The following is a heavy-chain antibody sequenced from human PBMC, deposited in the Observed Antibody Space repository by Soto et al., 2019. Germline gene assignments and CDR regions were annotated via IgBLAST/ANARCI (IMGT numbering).Heavy chain of an antibody. J-gene: IGHJ6*02. Sequence: QVQLVESGGDVVQPGRSLRLSCAASGLTFSSYGMYWVRQAPGKGLEWVALIWYDGSKKYYADSVKGRFTISRDNSENTLYLQMNSLRAEDTAVYYCARDRGAGDYYYGMDVWGQGTTVTVSS. CDR1: GLTFSSYG. V-gene: IGHV3-33*01. CDR2: IWYDGSKK. D-gene: IGHD1-1*01. CDR3: ARDRGAGDYYYGMDV.